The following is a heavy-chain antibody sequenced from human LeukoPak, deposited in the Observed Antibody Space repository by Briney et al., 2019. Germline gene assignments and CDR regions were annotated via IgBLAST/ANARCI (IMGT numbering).Heavy chain of an antibody. Sequence: GGSLRLSCAASGFTFSSYAMHWVRQAPGKGLEWVAVISYDGSNKYYADSVKGRFTISRDNSKDTLYLQMNSLRAEDTAVYYCARDGPLNCSGGSCYTHFDYWGQGTLVTVSS. CDR2: ISYDGSNK. D-gene: IGHD2-15*01. J-gene: IGHJ4*02. V-gene: IGHV3-30*04. CDR3: ARDGPLNCSGGSCYTHFDY. CDR1: GFTFSSYA.